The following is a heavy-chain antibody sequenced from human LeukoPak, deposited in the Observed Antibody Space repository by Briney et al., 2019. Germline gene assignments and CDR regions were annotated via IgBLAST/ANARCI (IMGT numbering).Heavy chain of an antibody. CDR1: GFTFSDYN. CDR2: ISRSGSTI. Sequence: KTGGSLRLSCSASGFTFSDYNMRWIRQAPGKGLEWVSYISRSGSTIYYADSVKGRFTISRDNAKNSLYLQMNSLRAEDTAVYYCARDPGLRYFDWLSSYYFDYWGQGTLVTVSS. J-gene: IGHJ4*02. CDR3: ARDPGLRYFDWLSSYYFDY. D-gene: IGHD3-9*01. V-gene: IGHV3-11*04.